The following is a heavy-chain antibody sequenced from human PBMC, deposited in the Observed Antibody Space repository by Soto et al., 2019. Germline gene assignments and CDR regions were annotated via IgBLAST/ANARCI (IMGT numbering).Heavy chain of an antibody. Sequence: SVKVSCKASGGTFSSYAITWVRQAPGQGLEWMGGIIPIFGTANYAQKFQARVTITADESASTAYMELSSLRSEDTAVYYCARDRGPSSGYYPYWFDPWGQGTLVTVSS. CDR3: ARDRGPSSGYYPYWFDP. CDR1: GGTFSSYA. V-gene: IGHV1-69*13. J-gene: IGHJ5*02. CDR2: IIPIFGTA. D-gene: IGHD3-22*01.